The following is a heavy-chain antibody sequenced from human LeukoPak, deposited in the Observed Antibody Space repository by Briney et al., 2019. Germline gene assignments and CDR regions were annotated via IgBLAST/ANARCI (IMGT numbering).Heavy chain of an antibody. Sequence: GGSLRLSCAASGFTFRSYAMSWVRQAPGKGLEWVLAISGSGTSTYYADSVKGRFTISRDNSKNTLYLQMNSLRAEDTAVYYCEGTYYYDSSDDYWGQGTLVTVSS. J-gene: IGHJ4*02. V-gene: IGHV3-23*01. CDR1: GFTFRSYA. CDR2: ISGSGTST. CDR3: EGTYYYDSSDDY. D-gene: IGHD3-22*01.